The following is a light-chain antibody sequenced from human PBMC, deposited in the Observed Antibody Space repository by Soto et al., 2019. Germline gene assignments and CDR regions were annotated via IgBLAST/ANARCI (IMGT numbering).Light chain of an antibody. CDR2: ATS. J-gene: IGKJ4*01. CDR3: LQCDDYPLT. CDR1: QVIGNC. V-gene: IGKV1-16*01. Sequence: DIQMTQSPSSLSAFVGDRVTITCRASQVIGNCLAWFQQKPGKAPKSLIFATSSLQSGVPSRFRGSGSRTAFTLTITSLQPEDVATYYCLQCDDYPLTFGGGTKVDIK.